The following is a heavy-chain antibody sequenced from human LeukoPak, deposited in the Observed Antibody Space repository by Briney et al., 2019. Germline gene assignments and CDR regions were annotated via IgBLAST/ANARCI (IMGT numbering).Heavy chain of an antibody. CDR1: EFTFSDYS. D-gene: IGHD6-19*01. CDR2: VSFDGSNK. CDR3: ARTVAGPGAFDI. J-gene: IGHJ3*02. Sequence: GGSLRLSCVASEFTFSDYSMLWVRQAPGKGLEWVAVVSFDGSNKFYADSVQGRFTSSRDNSKNTLYLQMNSLRVEDTAVYYCARTVAGPGAFDIWGQGTMVTVSS. V-gene: IGHV3-30-3*01.